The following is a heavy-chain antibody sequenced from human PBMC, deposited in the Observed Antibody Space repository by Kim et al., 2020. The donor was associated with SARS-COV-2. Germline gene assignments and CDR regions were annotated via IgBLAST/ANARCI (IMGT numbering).Heavy chain of an antibody. V-gene: IGHV4-31*03. J-gene: IGHJ4*02. CDR2: IYYSGST. D-gene: IGHD3-3*01. CDR1: GGSISSGGYY. Sequence: SETLSLTCTVSGGSISSGGYYWSRIRQHPGKGLEWIGYIYYSGSTYYNPSLKSRVTISVDTSKNQFSLKLSSVTAADTAVYYCARAPLTIFGVVIQNFDYWGQGTLVTVSS. CDR3: ARAPLTIFGVVIQNFDY.